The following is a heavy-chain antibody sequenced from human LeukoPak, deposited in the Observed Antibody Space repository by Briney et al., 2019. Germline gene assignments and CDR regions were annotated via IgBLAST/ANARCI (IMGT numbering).Heavy chain of an antibody. J-gene: IGHJ6*01. CDR1: GFTFDDYA. CDR2: ISRDDGST. V-gene: IGHV3-43*02. D-gene: IGHD3-10*01. Sequence: GGSLRLSCAASGFTFDDYAMHGVRQAPGKGLDWVSLISRDDGSTYYADSVKGRFTISRDNSKNSLYLQMNSLRTEDTALYYCAKDGIDYYGSGSYLFGMDVWGQGTTVTVSS. CDR3: AKDGIDYYGSGSYLFGMDV.